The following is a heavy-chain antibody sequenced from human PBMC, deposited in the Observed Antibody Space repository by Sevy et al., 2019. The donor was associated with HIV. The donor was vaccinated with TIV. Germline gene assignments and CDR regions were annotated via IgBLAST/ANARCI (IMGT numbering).Heavy chain of an antibody. V-gene: IGHV1-18*01. CDR3: ASSGYCSSTSCYDGDY. J-gene: IGHJ4*02. D-gene: IGHD2-2*03. CDR2: ISAYNGNT. Sequence: ASVKVSCKASGYTFTSYGISWVRQAPGQGLEWMGWISAYNGNTNYAQKLQGRVTMTTDTSTSTAYMELRSLRSDDTAVYYCASSGYCSSTSCYDGDYWGQGTLVTVSS. CDR1: GYTFTSYG.